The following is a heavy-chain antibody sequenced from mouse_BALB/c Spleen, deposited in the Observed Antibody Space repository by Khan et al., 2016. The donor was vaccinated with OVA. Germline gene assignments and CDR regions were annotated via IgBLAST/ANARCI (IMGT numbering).Heavy chain of an antibody. J-gene: IGHJ4*01. D-gene: IGHD2-1*01. Sequence: VELVESGPGLVAPSESLSITCTVSGFSLDSFGVNWVRQPPGKGLEWLGVIWGDGNTNYHSGLKSRLTTNKDNSKSQVFLRLNSLQTYDTATYYCAKSTPYYYSMDSWGQGTSVTVSS. CDR3: AKSTPYYYSMDS. CDR2: IWGDGNT. CDR1: GFSLDSFG. V-gene: IGHV2-3*01.